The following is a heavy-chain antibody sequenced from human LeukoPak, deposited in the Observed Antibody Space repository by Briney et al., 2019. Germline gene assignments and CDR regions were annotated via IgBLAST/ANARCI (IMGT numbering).Heavy chain of an antibody. CDR3: ARDPGASYQAY. D-gene: IGHD1-26*01. Sequence: PGGSLRLSCAASGFTFSSYWMHWVRQAPGKGLVWVSGINSDGSSTIYADSVKGRFTISRDNAKSTLDLPMNSLRAEDTAVYYCARDPGASYQAYWGQGTLVTVSS. CDR1: GFTFSSYW. V-gene: IGHV3-74*01. J-gene: IGHJ4*02. CDR2: INSDGSST.